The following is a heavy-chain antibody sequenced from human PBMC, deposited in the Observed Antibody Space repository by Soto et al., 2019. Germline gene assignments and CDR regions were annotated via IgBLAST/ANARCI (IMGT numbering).Heavy chain of an antibody. CDR2: IWYDGSNK. CDR1: GFTFSNYG. Sequence: GGSLRLSCAASGFTFSNYGMHWVRQAPGKGLECVSVIWYDGSNKYYADSVKGRFTISRDNSKNTLYMQMNSLRAEDTAVYYCAKDRNYPRDQFHYWGQGTLVTVSS. J-gene: IGHJ4*02. D-gene: IGHD1-7*01. V-gene: IGHV3-33*06. CDR3: AKDRNYPRDQFHY.